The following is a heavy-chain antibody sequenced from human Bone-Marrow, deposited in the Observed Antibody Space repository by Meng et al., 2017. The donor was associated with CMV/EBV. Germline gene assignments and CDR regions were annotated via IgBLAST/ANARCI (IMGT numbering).Heavy chain of an antibody. V-gene: IGHV1-69*04. CDR1: GGTFSSYT. D-gene: IGHD2-8*01. CDR2: IIPILGIA. Sequence: SVKVSCKASGGTFSSYTISWVRQAPGQGLEWMGRIIPILGIANYAQKFQGRVTITADKSTSTAYMELSSLRSEDTAVYYCARELVGVYDYYYYGMDVWGQGTTVTVSS. J-gene: IGHJ6*02. CDR3: ARELVGVYDYYYYGMDV.